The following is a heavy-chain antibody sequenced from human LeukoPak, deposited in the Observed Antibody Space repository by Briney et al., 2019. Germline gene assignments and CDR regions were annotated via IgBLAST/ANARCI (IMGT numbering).Heavy chain of an antibody. D-gene: IGHD3-22*01. CDR3: ASPYYYDSGALYGMDV. J-gene: IGHJ6*02. CDR1: GGTFSSYA. CDR2: FIPIFGTA. Sequence: WASVKVSCKASGGTFSSYAISWVHKPLGQGLNWLGGFIPIFGTANYAQKFQGRVTITADESTSTAYMELSSLRSEDTAVYYCASPYYYDSGALYGMDVWGQGTTVTVSS. V-gene: IGHV1-69*13.